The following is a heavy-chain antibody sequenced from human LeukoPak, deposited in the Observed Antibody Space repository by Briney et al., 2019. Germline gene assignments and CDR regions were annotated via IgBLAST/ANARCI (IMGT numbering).Heavy chain of an antibody. CDR2: LDWDDDK. D-gene: IGHD3-10*01. Sequence: SGPALVKPPQTLTLTCTFSGFSFSTSGMCVSWIRQPPGKALEWLALLDWDDDKYYSTSLKTRLTISKDTSKNQVVLTMTNMDPVDTATYYCALGGNFVRGVMPNPFDSWGQGTLVTVSS. CDR1: GFSFSTSGMC. V-gene: IGHV2-70*01. CDR3: ALGGNFVRGVMPNPFDS. J-gene: IGHJ4*02.